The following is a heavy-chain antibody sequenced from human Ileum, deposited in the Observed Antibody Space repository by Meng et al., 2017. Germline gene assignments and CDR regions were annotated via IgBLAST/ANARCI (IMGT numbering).Heavy chain of an antibody. Sequence: QVQLVQSGAEVKKPGASVKVSCKASGYTFTNYAMHWVRQAPGQRLEWMGWIIAGSGKTKYSQRIQGRVSITRDTSASTVYMELSRLRYEDTAVYYCVRDEGIPASLDSWGQGTLVTVSS. V-gene: IGHV1-3*01. CDR2: IIAGSGKT. D-gene: IGHD2-2*01. CDR3: VRDEGIPASLDS. CDR1: GYTFTNYA. J-gene: IGHJ4*02.